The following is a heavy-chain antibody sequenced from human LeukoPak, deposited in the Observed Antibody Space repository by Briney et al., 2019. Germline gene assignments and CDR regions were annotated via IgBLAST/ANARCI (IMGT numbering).Heavy chain of an antibody. CDR2: IWYDGSNK. Sequence: GGSLRLSCAASGFTFSSYGIHWVRQAPGKGLEWVAVIWYDGSNKYFADSVKGRFTISRDNSKNTLYLQMNSLRAEDTAVYYCARGSGGYYYVSDYWGQGTLVTVSS. V-gene: IGHV3-33*01. D-gene: IGHD3-22*01. CDR1: GFTFSSYG. CDR3: ARGSGGYYYVSDY. J-gene: IGHJ4*02.